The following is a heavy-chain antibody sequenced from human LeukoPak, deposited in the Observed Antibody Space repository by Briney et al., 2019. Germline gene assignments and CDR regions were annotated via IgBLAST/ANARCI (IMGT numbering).Heavy chain of an antibody. Sequence: SETLSLTCTVSGGSIINHYWSWIRQPAGKGLEWVGRIYSSGSANYSPSLKSRVSMSIDTSNNHFSLNLTSVTAADTALYFCARDVRYASGWSTPESWGQGTLVTVSS. CDR3: ARDVRYASGWSTPES. V-gene: IGHV4-4*07. J-gene: IGHJ5*02. D-gene: IGHD6-19*01. CDR1: GGSIINHY. CDR2: IYSSGSA.